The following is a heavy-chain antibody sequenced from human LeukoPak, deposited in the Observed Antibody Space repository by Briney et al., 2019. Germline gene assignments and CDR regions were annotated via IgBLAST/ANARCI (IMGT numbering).Heavy chain of an antibody. D-gene: IGHD6-19*01. CDR2: ISSSSSYI. J-gene: IGHJ3*02. V-gene: IGHV3-21*01. CDR3: ARDFPAGAFDI. CDR1: GFTFSSYS. Sequence: GGSLRLSCAASGFTFSSYSMNWVSQAPGKGLEWVSSISSSSSYIYYADSVKGRFTISRDNAKNSLYLQMNSLRAEDTAVYYCARDFPAGAFDIWGQGTMVTVSS.